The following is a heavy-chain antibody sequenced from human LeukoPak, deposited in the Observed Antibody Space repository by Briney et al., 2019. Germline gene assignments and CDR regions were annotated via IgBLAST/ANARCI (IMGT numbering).Heavy chain of an antibody. CDR3: ARAGKGRWLQLTPLDY. V-gene: IGHV1-18*01. CDR2: ISAYNGNT. CDR1: GYTFTSYG. D-gene: IGHD5-24*01. J-gene: IGHJ4*02. Sequence: ASVKVSCKASGYTFTSYGISWVRQAPGQGLEWMGWISAYNGNTNYAQKLQGRVTMTTDTSTSTAYMELRSLRSDDTAVYYCARAGKGRWLQLTPLDYWGQGTLVTVSS.